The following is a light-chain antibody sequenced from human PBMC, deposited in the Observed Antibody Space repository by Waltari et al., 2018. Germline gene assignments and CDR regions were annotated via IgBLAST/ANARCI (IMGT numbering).Light chain of an antibody. J-gene: IGKJ2*01. CDR1: QGISSR. V-gene: IGKV1-12*01. Sequence: IQLTQSPSFVSASVGDSVTITCRASQGISSRLAWYQQKPGKAPKLLIYTASTLQSGVPSRFSGSGSGTEFTLIITTLQPEDFATYFCLQAYSFPRTFGQGTKLEIK. CDR2: TAS. CDR3: LQAYSFPRT.